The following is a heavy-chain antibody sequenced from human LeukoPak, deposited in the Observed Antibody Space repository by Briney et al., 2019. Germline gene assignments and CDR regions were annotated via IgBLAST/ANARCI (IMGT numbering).Heavy chain of an antibody. J-gene: IGHJ5*02. CDR2: INHSGST. Sequence: PSETLSLTCAVYGGSFSGYYWSWIRQPPGKGLEWIGEINHSGSTNYNPSLKSRVTISVDTSKNQFSLKLSSVTAADTAVYYCARRGSTYCSGGSCYGWFDPWGQETLVTVST. D-gene: IGHD2-15*01. V-gene: IGHV4-34*01. CDR3: ARRGSTYCSGGSCYGWFDP. CDR1: GGSFSGYY.